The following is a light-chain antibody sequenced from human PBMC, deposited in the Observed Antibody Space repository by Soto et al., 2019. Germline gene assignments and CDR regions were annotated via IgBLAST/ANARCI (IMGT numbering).Light chain of an antibody. Sequence: QSVLTQPPSASGTPGQKVTISCSGSSSNIESNYVYWYQHLPGTAPKLLIYRNSQRPSGVPDRFSGSKSGTSASLAISGPRSEDEADYYCAAWDDSLSGYVFGTGTKVTVL. CDR3: AAWDDSLSGYV. V-gene: IGLV1-47*01. J-gene: IGLJ1*01. CDR1: SSNIESNY. CDR2: RNS.